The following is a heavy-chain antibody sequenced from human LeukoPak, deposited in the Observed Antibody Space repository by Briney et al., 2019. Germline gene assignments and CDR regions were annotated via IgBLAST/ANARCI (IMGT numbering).Heavy chain of an antibody. CDR3: AKERSDFWSGQYGPAYPYYFDY. CDR2: ISGSGGST. CDR1: GFTFSSYA. J-gene: IGHJ4*02. Sequence: PGGSLRLSCAASGFTFSSYAMSWVRHAPGKGLEWVSAISGSGGSTYYADSVKGRFTISRDNSKNTQYLQMTSLRAEDTAVYYCAKERSDFWSGQYGPAYPYYFDYWGQGTLVTVSS. D-gene: IGHD3-3*01. V-gene: IGHV3-23*01.